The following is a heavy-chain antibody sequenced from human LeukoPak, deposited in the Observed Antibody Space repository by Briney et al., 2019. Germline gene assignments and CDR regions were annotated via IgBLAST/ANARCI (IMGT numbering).Heavy chain of an antibody. D-gene: IGHD3-10*01. V-gene: IGHV4-34*01. CDR2: INHSGSY. Sequence: PSETLSLTCAVYGGSFSGYYWSWIRHPPGKGLEWIWEINHSGSYNYNPSLESRVTISVDMSKNQCPLKLSSVTAADKAVYYCARGLPISMVRGEQEYWGQETLVSVPS. J-gene: IGHJ4*02. CDR3: ARGLPISMVRGEQEY. CDR1: GGSFSGYY.